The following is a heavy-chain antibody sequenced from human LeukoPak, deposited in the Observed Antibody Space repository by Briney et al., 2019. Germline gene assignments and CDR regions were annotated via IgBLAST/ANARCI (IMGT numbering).Heavy chain of an antibody. CDR1: GFTFSNYW. V-gene: IGHV3-74*01. CDR2: IDSDGSTT. J-gene: IGHJ4*02. D-gene: IGHD3-22*01. CDR3: ARSVYDSGGYYRVLDY. Sequence: GGSLRLSCAASGFTFSNYWMHWVRQAPGKGLVWVSRIDSDGSTTSYADSVKGRFTISRDNAKNTLYLQMNSLRAEDTAVYYCARSVYDSGGYYRVLDYWGQGTLVTVSS.